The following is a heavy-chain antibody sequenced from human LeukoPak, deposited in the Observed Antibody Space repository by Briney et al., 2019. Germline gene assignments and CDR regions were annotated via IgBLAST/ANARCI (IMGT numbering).Heavy chain of an antibody. CDR3: AKDCNGGNCYIDY. J-gene: IGHJ4*02. Sequence: GGSLRLSCATSGFTFTNYAMSWVRQAPGKGLEWVSGMSGRGVSTYYADSVKGRFTISSDNSKNTLYLQMNSLRAEDTAIYYCAKDCNGGNCYIDYWGQGTLVTVAS. CDR2: MSGRGVST. V-gene: IGHV3-23*01. D-gene: IGHD2-15*01. CDR1: GFTFTNYA.